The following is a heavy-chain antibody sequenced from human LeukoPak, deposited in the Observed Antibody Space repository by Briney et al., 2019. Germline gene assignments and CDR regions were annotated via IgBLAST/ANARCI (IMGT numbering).Heavy chain of an antibody. V-gene: IGHV4-34*01. CDR3: ARGLKIAARRGNWFDP. D-gene: IGHD6-6*01. Sequence: SETLSLTCAVYGGSFSGYYWSWIRQPPGKGLEWIGEINHSGSTNYNPSLKSRVTISVDTSKNQFSLKLSSVTAADTAVYYCARGLKIAARRGNWFDPWGQGTLVTVSS. J-gene: IGHJ5*02. CDR2: INHSGST. CDR1: GGSFSGYY.